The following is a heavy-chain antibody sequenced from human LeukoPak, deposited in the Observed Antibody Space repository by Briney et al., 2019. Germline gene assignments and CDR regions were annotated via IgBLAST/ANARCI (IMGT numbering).Heavy chain of an antibody. CDR1: GYTFTGYY. D-gene: IGHD1-7*01. J-gene: IGHJ6*03. CDR2: INPNSGGT. Sequence: ASVKVSCKASGYTFTGYYMHWVRQAPGQGLEWMGWINPNSGGTNYAQKFQGRVTMTRDTSISTAYMELRSLRSDDTAVYYCARRNYEGVGGLYYYMDVWGKGTTVTVSS. V-gene: IGHV1-2*02. CDR3: ARRNYEGVGGLYYYMDV.